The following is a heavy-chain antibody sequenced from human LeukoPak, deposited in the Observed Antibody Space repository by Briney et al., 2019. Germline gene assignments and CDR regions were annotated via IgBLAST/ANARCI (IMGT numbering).Heavy chain of an antibody. CDR2: ISGSGGST. CDR3: AKDRGHIVVVVAGFDY. Sequence: GGSLRLSCAASGFTFSSYAMSWVRQAPGKGLEWVSAISGSGGSTYYADSVKGRFTISRDNSKNTLYLQMNSLRAEDTAVYYCAKDRGHIVVVVAGFDYWGQGTLVTVSS. V-gene: IGHV3-23*01. J-gene: IGHJ4*02. D-gene: IGHD2-15*01. CDR1: GFTFSSYA.